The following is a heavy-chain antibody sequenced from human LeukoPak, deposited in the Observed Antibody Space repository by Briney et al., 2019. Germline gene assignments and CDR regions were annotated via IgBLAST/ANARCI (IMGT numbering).Heavy chain of an antibody. Sequence: ASVKVSCKASGGTFSSYAISWVRQAPGQGLEWMGGIIPIFGTANYAQKFQGRVTITADESTSTAYMELSSLRSEDTAVYYCATDQSRMDAFDIWGQGTMVTVSS. CDR2: IIPIFGTA. CDR3: ATDQSRMDAFDI. CDR1: GGTFSSYA. J-gene: IGHJ3*02. D-gene: IGHD1-14*01. V-gene: IGHV1-69*13.